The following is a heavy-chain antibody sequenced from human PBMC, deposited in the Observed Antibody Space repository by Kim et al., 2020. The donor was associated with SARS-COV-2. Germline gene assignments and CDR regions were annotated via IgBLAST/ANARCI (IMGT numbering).Heavy chain of an antibody. Sequence: GGSLRLSCAASGFTFSSYAMSWVRQAPGKGLEWVSAISGSGGSTYYADSVKGRITISRDNSKNTLYLQMNSLRAEDTAVYYCAKEVGYGDYLLGGFDYWGQGTLVTVSS. CDR3: AKEVGYGDYLLGGFDY. D-gene: IGHD4-17*01. J-gene: IGHJ4*02. CDR2: ISGSGGST. V-gene: IGHV3-23*01. CDR1: GFTFSSYA.